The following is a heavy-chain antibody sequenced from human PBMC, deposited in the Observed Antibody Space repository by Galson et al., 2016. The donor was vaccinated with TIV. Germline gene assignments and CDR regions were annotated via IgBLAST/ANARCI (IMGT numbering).Heavy chain of an antibody. CDR2: MNPNSSKT. D-gene: IGHD1-26*01. CDR3: ARKSSNDY. Sequence: SVKVSCKASGYNFTRYDISWVRQAPGQGLEWMGFMNPNSSKTGFPQKFQGRVTMTSDTSKSTVYMELSSLTSEDTAVYFCARKSSNDYWGQGTLVIVSS. J-gene: IGHJ4*02. CDR1: GYNFTRYD. V-gene: IGHV1-8*01.